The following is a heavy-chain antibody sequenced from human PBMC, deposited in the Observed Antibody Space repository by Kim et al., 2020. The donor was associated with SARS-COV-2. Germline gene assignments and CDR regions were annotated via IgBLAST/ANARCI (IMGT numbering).Heavy chain of an antibody. D-gene: IGHD6-19*01. J-gene: IGHJ4*02. CDR3: ARSGSIALATTGSFDY. V-gene: IGHV1-3*01. Sequence: QNVQGRFTITRDTAATTVYMELSNLKSEDTAVYYCARSGSIALATTGSFDYWGQGTLVTVSS.